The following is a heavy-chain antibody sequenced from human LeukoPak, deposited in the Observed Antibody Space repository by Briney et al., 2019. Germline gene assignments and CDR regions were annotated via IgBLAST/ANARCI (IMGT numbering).Heavy chain of an antibody. CDR3: ARDTGVRGSFGWFDP. CDR1: GGSVSSNSAA. J-gene: IGHJ5*02. CDR2: TYYRSKWDN. V-gene: IGHV6-1*01. D-gene: IGHD2-15*01. Sequence: SQTLSLTCAISGGSVSSNSAAWNWIRQSPSRGLEWLGRTYYRSKWDNDYAVSVKSRITINPDTSKNQFTLHLNSVTPEDTAVYYCARDTGVRGSFGWFDPWGQGTLVTVSS.